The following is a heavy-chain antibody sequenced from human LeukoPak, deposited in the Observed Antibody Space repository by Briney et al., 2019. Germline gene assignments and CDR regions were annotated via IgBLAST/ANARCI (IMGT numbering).Heavy chain of an antibody. Sequence: ASVKVSCKVSGYTLTELSMHWVRQAPGKGLEWMGGFDPEDGETIYAQKFQGRVTMTEDTSTDTAYMELSSLRSEDTAVYYCATIPCYYDSSGYYFDYWGQGTLVTVSS. CDR2: FDPEDGET. V-gene: IGHV1-24*01. J-gene: IGHJ4*02. CDR1: GYTLTELS. D-gene: IGHD3-22*01. CDR3: ATIPCYYDSSGYYFDY.